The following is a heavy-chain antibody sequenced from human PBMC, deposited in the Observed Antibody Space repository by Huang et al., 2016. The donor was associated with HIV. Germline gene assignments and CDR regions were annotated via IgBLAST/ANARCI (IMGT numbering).Heavy chain of an antibody. CDR2: SFPDDSDT. Sequence: VQLVQSGAEVKKPGESLKISCKGSGYSFSSYWIAWVRQMPGTGLEWMGISFPDDSDTTYSTSFESKVTISADKSIGTAYLQWSSLKASDTAMYYCARRFSSSSGYFDYWGQGSLVTVSS. CDR3: ARRFSSSSGYFDY. V-gene: IGHV5-51*01. J-gene: IGHJ4*02. CDR1: GYSFSSYW. D-gene: IGHD6-6*01.